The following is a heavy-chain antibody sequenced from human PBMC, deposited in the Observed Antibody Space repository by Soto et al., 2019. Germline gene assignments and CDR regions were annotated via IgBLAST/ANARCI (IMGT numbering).Heavy chain of an antibody. V-gene: IGHV1-69*01. CDR1: GGTFSSYA. D-gene: IGHD6-6*01. Sequence: QVQLVQSGAEVKKPGSSVTVSCKASGGTFSSYAISCVRQAPGQGLEWMGGIIPICGTANYAQKVQGRVTITADESTSADYMELSSLSSEDTAVYYCATDSSIAARFFSFVWGQGTLVTVSS. CDR3: ATDSSIAARFFSFV. J-gene: IGHJ4*02. CDR2: IIPICGTA.